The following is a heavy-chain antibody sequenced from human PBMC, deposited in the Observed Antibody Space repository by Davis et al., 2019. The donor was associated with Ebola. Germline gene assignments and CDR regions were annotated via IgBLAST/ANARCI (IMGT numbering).Heavy chain of an antibody. CDR1: GYTLTELS. V-gene: IGHV1-24*01. D-gene: IGHD6-19*01. J-gene: IGHJ4*02. CDR3: ATDSPASSGWYSFDY. Sequence: ASVKVSCKVSGYTLTELSMHWVRQAPGKGLEWMGGFDPEDGETIYAQKFQGRVTMTEDTSTDTAYMELSSLRSEDTAVYYCATDSPASSGWYSFDYWGQGTLVTVSS. CDR2: FDPEDGET.